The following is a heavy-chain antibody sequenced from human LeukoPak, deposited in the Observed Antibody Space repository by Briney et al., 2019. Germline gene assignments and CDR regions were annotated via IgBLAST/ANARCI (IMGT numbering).Heavy chain of an antibody. V-gene: IGHV4-39*07. CDR1: GGSISSSSYH. CDR3: ARRADQLLWFGELLTRGFDY. Sequence: SETLSLTCTVSGGSISSSSYHWGWIRQPPGKGLEWIGSIYYSGSTYYNPSLKSRVTISVDTSKNQFSLKLSSVTAADTAVYYCARRADQLLWFGELLTRGFDYWGQGTLVTVSS. J-gene: IGHJ4*02. CDR2: IYYSGST. D-gene: IGHD3-10*01.